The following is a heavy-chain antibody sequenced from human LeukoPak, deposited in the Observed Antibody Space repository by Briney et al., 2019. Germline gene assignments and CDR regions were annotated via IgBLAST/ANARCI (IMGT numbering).Heavy chain of an antibody. CDR3: ARDNAGLETYLFDY. J-gene: IGHJ4*01. Sequence: GGSLRLSCAASGFTFSSYGMHWVRQAPGKGLEWVAFIQYDGSNKYYADSVKGRFTISRDNSKNTLYLQMNSLRAEDTAVYYCARDNAGLETYLFDYWGQGTLVTVSS. CDR1: GFTFSSYG. D-gene: IGHD2/OR15-2a*01. CDR2: IQYDGSNK. V-gene: IGHV3-30*02.